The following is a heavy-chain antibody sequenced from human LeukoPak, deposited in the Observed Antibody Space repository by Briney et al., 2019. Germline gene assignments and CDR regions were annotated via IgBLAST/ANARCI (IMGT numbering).Heavy chain of an antibody. J-gene: IGHJ4*02. D-gene: IGHD3-22*01. CDR2: INWNGGRT. CDR1: GFTFNDYG. CDR3: ARNFGGGDSSGPYY. V-gene: IGHV3-20*04. Sequence: PGGSLRLSCAASGFTFNDYGMSWVRQAPGKGLERVSGINWNGGRTGYADSMKGRFIISRDNAKNSLYLQVNSLRAEDTALYYCARNFGGGDSSGPYYWGQGTLVTVSS.